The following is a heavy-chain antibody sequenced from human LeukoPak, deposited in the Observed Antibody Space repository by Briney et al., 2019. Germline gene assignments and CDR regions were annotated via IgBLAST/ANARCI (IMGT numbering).Heavy chain of an antibody. CDR3: ATQLRTTPRNAFDI. Sequence: ASVKVSCKVSGYTLTELSMHWVRQAPGKGLEWMGGFDPEDGETIYAQEFRGRVTMTEDTSTDTAYMELSSLRSEDTAVYYCATQLRTTPRNAFDIWGQGTMVTVSS. CDR1: GYTLTELS. V-gene: IGHV1-24*01. J-gene: IGHJ3*02. D-gene: IGHD1-14*01. CDR2: FDPEDGET.